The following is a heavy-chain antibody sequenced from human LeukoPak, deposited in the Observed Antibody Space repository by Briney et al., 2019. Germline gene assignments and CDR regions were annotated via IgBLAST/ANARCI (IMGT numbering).Heavy chain of an antibody. CDR1: GGSFSGYY. V-gene: IGHV4-34*01. J-gene: IGHJ6*04. CDR2: INHSGST. CDR3: ASPLGYCSCTSCYGTTYYYGMDV. D-gene: IGHD2-2*01. Sequence: PSETLSLTCAVYGGSFSGYYWSWIRQPPGKGLEWIGEINHSGSTNYNPSLKSRVTISVDTSKNQFSLKLSSVTAADTAVYYCASPLGYCSCTSCYGTTYYYGMDVWGKGTTVTVSS.